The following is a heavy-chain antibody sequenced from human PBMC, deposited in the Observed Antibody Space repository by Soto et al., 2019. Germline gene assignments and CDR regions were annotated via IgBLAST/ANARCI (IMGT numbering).Heavy chain of an antibody. CDR1: GFTFSSYA. CDR3: ARGESDY. Sequence: GGSLRLSCAASGFTFSSYAMHWVRQAPGKGLEWVAVISYDGSNKYYADSVKGRFTISRDNAKNSLYLQMNSLRAEDTAVYYCARGESDYWGQGTLVTVSS. V-gene: IGHV3-30-3*01. CDR2: ISYDGSNK. J-gene: IGHJ4*02.